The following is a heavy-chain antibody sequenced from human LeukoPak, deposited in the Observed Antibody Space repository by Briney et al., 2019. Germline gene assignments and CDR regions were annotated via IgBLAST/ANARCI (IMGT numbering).Heavy chain of an antibody. V-gene: IGHV3-23*01. Sequence: GGSLRLSCAASGFTFSSYAMTWVRQAPGKGLKWVSAFSGSAGTTYYADSVKGRFTISRDNSKDTLSLQMNSLKGEDTAVYYCARGVWFGESWAGYWGQGTLVTVSS. CDR1: GFTFSSYA. CDR3: ARGVWFGESWAGY. J-gene: IGHJ4*02. D-gene: IGHD3-10*01. CDR2: FSGSAGTT.